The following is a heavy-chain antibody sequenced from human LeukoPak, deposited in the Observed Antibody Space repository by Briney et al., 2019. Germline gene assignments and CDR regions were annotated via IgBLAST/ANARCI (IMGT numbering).Heavy chain of an antibody. V-gene: IGHV4-59*01. CDR2: IYYSENT. D-gene: IGHD3-22*01. CDR3: AGENFYDSRGHPYHFHF. J-gene: IGHJ4*02. CDR1: GVSISSYY. Sequence: SETLSLTCTVSGVSISSYYWSWIRQPPGKGLEWIAYIYYSENTNYNSSLKSRVTISEDTSKNQFSLKLASVTAADTAVYYCAGENFYDSRGHPYHFHFWGQGTLVSVSS.